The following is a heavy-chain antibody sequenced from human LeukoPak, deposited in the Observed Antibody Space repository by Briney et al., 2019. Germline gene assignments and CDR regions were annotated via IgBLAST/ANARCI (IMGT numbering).Heavy chain of an antibody. J-gene: IGHJ5*02. CDR2: IYDSRTI. Sequence: PSETLSLTCTVSGGSISSGSHHWGWFRQSPGKGLEWIGSIYDSRTIYYNPSLNSRVTISAVTSKNQFSLQLNSVTAADTAVYYCARHDGRSGGTMGALGSWGQGSLVTVSS. D-gene: IGHD4-23*01. V-gene: IGHV4-39*01. CDR3: ARHDGRSGGTMGALGS. CDR1: GGSISSGSHH.